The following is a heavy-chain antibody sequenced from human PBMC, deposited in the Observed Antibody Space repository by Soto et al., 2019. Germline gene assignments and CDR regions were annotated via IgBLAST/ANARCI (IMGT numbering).Heavy chain of an antibody. D-gene: IGHD3-9*01. CDR3: ARPTLYYDFLTGYHYDAFDI. Sequence: SETLSLTCSVSGGSISSSSHYWGWIRQPPGKGQEWIGSINYSGNTYYNPSLKSRVTISVDTSKNQFSLKLRSVTAADTALYYCARPTLYYDFLTGYHYDAFDIWGQGTMVTVSS. CDR2: INYSGNT. CDR1: GGSISSSSHY. V-gene: IGHV4-39*01. J-gene: IGHJ3*02.